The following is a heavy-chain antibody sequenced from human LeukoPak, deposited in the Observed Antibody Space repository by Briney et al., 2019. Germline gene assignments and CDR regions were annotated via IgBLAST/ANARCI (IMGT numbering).Heavy chain of an antibody. CDR2: INPSVGST. CDR1: GYTFTSYY. D-gene: IGHD3-3*01. Sequence: ASVKVSCKASGYTFTSYYIHWVRQSPGQRLEWMVIINPSVGSTSYAQKFQGRVTMTRDTSTSTVYMDLSSLRSEDTAVYYCASPRAYEKYYFDYWGQGTLVSVSS. V-gene: IGHV1-46*01. J-gene: IGHJ4*02. CDR3: ASPRAYEKYYFDY.